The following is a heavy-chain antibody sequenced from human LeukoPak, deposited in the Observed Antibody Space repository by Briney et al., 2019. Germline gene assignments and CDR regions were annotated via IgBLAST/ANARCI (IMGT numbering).Heavy chain of an antibody. CDR1: GFTFNNYS. V-gene: IGHV3-21*01. J-gene: IGHJ3*02. CDR3: ARATNLHAFDI. CDR2: ISSSSSYI. Sequence: GGSLRLSCAASGFTFNNYSMNWVRQAPGKGLEWVSSISSSSSYIYYADSVKGRFTISRDNAKNSLYLQMNSLRAEDTAVYYCARATNLHAFDIWGQGTMVTVSS. D-gene: IGHD2-8*01.